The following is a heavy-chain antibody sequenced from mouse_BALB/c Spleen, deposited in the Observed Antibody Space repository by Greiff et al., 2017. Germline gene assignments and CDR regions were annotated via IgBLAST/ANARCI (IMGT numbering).Heavy chain of an antibody. J-gene: IGHJ4*01. CDR2: IWAGGST. D-gene: IGHD2-2*01. CDR3: ARDLVTTRGDYYAMDY. V-gene: IGHV2-9*02. CDR1: GFSLTSYG. Sequence: VKLMESGPGLVAPSQSLSITCTVSGFSLTSYGVLWVRQPPGKGLEWLGVIWAGGSTNYNSALMSRLSISKDNSKSQVFLKMNSLQTDDTAMYYCARDLVTTRGDYYAMDYWGQGTSVTVSS.